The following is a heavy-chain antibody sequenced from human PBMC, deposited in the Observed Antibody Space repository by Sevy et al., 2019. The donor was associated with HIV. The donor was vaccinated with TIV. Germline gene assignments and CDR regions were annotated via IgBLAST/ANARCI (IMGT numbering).Heavy chain of an antibody. CDR1: GFTFSSYS. Sequence: GGSLRLSCAASGFTFSSYSMNWVRQAPGKGLEWVSYISRSSSTIYYADSVKGRFTISRDNAKNSLYLQMNSLRDEDTAVYYCARERKMYDSSGYSFHFDYWGQGTLVTVSS. CDR2: ISRSSSTI. CDR3: ARERKMYDSSGYSFHFDY. D-gene: IGHD3-22*01. J-gene: IGHJ4*02. V-gene: IGHV3-48*02.